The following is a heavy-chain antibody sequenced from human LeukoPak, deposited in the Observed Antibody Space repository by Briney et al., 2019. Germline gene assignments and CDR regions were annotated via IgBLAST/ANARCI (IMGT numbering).Heavy chain of an antibody. D-gene: IGHD2-2*02. J-gene: IGHJ5*02. V-gene: IGHV4-30-4*01. Sequence: PSQTLSLTCTVSGGSTSSGDYYWSWTRQPPGNGLEWIRYIYYSGSTYYNPSLKSRVTISVDTSKNQFSLKLSSVTAADTAVYYCARDLGYCSSTSCYTPNWFDPWGQGTLVTVSS. CDR3: ARDLGYCSSTSCYTPNWFDP. CDR1: GGSTSSGDYY. CDR2: IYYSGST.